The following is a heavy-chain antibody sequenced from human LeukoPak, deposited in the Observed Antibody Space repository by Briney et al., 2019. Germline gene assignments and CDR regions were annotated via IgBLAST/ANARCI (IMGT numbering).Heavy chain of an antibody. CDR1: GFTFRSYG. Sequence: GGSLRLSCAASGFTFRSYGMHWVRQTPGKGLEWVAFISYDGSDKYYADSVKGRFTISRDNSKNTLYLQMNSLRAEDTAVYYCAKETYCSGGSCYLFDFDYWGQGTLVTVSS. V-gene: IGHV3-30*18. CDR3: AKETYCSGGSCYLFDFDY. J-gene: IGHJ4*02. D-gene: IGHD2-15*01. CDR2: ISYDGSDK.